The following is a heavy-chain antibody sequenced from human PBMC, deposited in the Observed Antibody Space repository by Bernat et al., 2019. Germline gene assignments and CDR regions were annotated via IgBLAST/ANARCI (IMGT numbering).Heavy chain of an antibody. V-gene: IGHV3-11*06. CDR2: ISSISSYT. CDR1: GFTFSDYY. Sequence: QVQLVESGGGLVKPGGSLRLSCAASGFTFSDYYMSWIRQAPGKGLEWVSYISSISSYTNYADSVKGRFTISRDNAKNSLYLQMNSLRAEDTAVYYCARERSDSAADDAFDIWGQGTMVTVSS. CDR3: ARERSDSAADDAFDI. D-gene: IGHD6-13*01. J-gene: IGHJ3*02.